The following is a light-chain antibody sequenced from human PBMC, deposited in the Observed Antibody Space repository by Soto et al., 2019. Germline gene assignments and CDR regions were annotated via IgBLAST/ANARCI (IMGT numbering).Light chain of an antibody. Sequence: EIVMTQSPATLSVSPGERATLSCRASQSVSSNLGWYQQKPGQAPRLLIYGASTRATGIPARFSGSGSGTEFTLTISSPQSEDFAVYYCQQYNNWPGTFGQGTKEEIK. CDR2: GAS. J-gene: IGKJ1*01. CDR3: QQYNNWPGT. V-gene: IGKV3-15*01. CDR1: QSVSSN.